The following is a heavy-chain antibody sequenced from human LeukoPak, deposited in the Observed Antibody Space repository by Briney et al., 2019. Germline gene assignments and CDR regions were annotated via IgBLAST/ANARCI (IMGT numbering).Heavy chain of an antibody. CDR2: ISSSSSTI. V-gene: IGHV3-48*01. J-gene: IGHJ3*02. CDR3: ARRRSSWYTIPSAFDI. Sequence: GGSLRLSCAASGFTFSSYSMNWVRQAPGKGLEWVSYISSSSSTIYYADSVKGRFTISRDNAKNSLYLQMNSLRAEDTAVYYCARRRSSWYTIPSAFDIWGQGTMVTVSS. D-gene: IGHD6-13*01. CDR1: GFTFSSYS.